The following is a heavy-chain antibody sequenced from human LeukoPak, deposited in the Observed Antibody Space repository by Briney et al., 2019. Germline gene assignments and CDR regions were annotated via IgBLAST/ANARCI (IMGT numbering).Heavy chain of an antibody. D-gene: IGHD3-9*01. Sequence: SETLSLTCTVSGYSISSGYYWGWIRQPPGKGLEWIGSIFHSGSTYYNPSLKSRVTISVDTSKNQFSLKLSSVTAADTAVYYCARGHYDILTGYYGNYYYYYYMDVWGKGTTVTVSS. V-gene: IGHV4-38-2*02. CDR1: GYSISSGYY. J-gene: IGHJ6*03. CDR3: ARGHYDILTGYYGNYYYYYYMDV. CDR2: IFHSGST.